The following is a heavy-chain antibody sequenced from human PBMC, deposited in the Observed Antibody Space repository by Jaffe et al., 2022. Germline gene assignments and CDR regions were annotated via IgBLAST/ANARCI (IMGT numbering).Heavy chain of an antibody. CDR2: ISWNSGSI. V-gene: IGHV3-9*01. J-gene: IGHJ3*02. CDR1: GFTFDDYA. Sequence: EVQLVESGGGLVQPGRSLRLSCAASGFTFDDYAMHWVRQAPGKGLEWVSGISWNSGSIGYADSVKGRFTISRDNAKNSLYLQMNSLRAEDTALYYCAKALLSWYGAFDIWGQGTMVTVSS. D-gene: IGHD6-13*01. CDR3: AKALLSWYGAFDI.